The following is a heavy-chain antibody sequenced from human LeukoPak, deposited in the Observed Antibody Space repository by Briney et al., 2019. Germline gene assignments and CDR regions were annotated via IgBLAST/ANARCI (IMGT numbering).Heavy chain of an antibody. J-gene: IGHJ5*02. V-gene: IGHV4-59*01. CDR3: ARLGQDEQLRDWFAP. CDR1: GGSISSYY. CDR2: IYYSGST. D-gene: IGHD6-13*01. Sequence: SETLSLTCTVSGGSISSYYWSWIRQPPGKGLEWIGYIYYSGSTNYNPSLKSRVTISVDTSKDQFSLKLSSVTAADTAVYYCARLGQDEQLRDWFAPWGQGTLVTVSS.